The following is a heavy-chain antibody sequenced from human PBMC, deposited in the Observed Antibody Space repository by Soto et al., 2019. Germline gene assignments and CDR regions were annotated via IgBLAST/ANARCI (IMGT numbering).Heavy chain of an antibody. V-gene: IGHV1-69*12. CDR3: ASGIQLWLRRINNGYSG. D-gene: IGHD5-18*01. J-gene: IGHJ4*02. CDR2: IIPMFGTA. CDR1: GGTFSTYA. Sequence: QVQLVQSGAEVKKPESSVKVSCKAPGGTFSTYAISWVRQAPGQGLEWMGGIIPMFGTANYAQRFQDRVTITADDSTNTVYMELSRLRSEATAVYFCASGIQLWLRRINNGYSGWGQGTLVTVSS.